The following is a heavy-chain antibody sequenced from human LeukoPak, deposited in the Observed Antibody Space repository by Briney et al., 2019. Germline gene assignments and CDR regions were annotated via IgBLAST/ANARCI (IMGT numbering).Heavy chain of an antibody. CDR1: GYSFSNYW. D-gene: IGHD2-15*01. CDR2: IYPGDSDT. J-gene: IGHJ5*02. Sequence: GESLKISCKGSGYSFSNYWIGWVRQMPGKGLEWMGIIYPGDSDTRYSPSFQGQVTISADKSISTAYLQWSSLKASDTAMYYCARFIVVVSGARLGWFDPGAREPWSPSPQ. V-gene: IGHV5-51*01. CDR3: ARFIVVVSGARLGWFDP.